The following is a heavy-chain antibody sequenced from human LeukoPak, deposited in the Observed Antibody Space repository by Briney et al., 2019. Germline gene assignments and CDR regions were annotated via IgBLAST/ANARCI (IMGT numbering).Heavy chain of an antibody. J-gene: IGHJ4*02. CDR3: AKDVGSSSVVDY. CDR2: IWYDGSNK. D-gene: IGHD6-6*01. V-gene: IGHV3-33*06. CDR1: GFTFSSYG. Sequence: GRSLRLSCAASGFTFSSYGMHWVRQAPGKGPEWVAVIWYDGSNKYYADSVKGRFTISRDNSKNTLYLQMNSLRAEDTAVYYCAKDVGSSSVVDYWGQGTLVTVSS.